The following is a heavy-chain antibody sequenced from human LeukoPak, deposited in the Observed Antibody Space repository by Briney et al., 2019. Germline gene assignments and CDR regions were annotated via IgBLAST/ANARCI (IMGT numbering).Heavy chain of an antibody. V-gene: IGHV3-23*01. D-gene: IGHD1-1*01. CDR1: GFTFSSYA. CDR2: ISGSGGST. CDR3: AKGEGWSDVGYYYGMDV. J-gene: IGHJ6*04. Sequence: GGSLRLSCAASGFTFSSYAMSWVRQAPGKGLEWVSAISGSGGSTYYADSVKGRFTISRDNSKNTLYLQMNSLRAEDTAVYYCAKGEGWSDVGYYYGMDVWGKGTTVTVSS.